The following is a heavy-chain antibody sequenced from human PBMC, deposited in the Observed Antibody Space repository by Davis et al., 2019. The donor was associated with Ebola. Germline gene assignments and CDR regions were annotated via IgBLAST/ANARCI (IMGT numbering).Heavy chain of an antibody. V-gene: IGHV3-15*01. J-gene: IGHJ4*02. CDR3: TWDLVPSAIGSFDS. Sequence: GESLQISCAASGFTFSEAWMSWVRQAPGKGLEWVGRIKSKSAGGTTDYAASVKGRFTISRDDSKNTLYMQMNSLKTEDTAVYYCTWDLVPSAIGSFDSWGQGTLVTVSS. CDR2: IKSKSAGGTT. D-gene: IGHD2-2*02. CDR1: GFTFSEAW.